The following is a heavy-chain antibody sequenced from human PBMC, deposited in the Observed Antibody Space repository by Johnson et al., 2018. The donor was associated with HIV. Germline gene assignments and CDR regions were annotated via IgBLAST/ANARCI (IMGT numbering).Heavy chain of an antibody. J-gene: IGHJ3*02. V-gene: IGHV3-20*04. CDR3: AKDPGDCSSTSCYAFDI. Sequence: EQLVESGGGVVRPGGSLRLSCAASGFNLDDYGMNWVRQAPGKGLAWVSGICWNGGRTVYADSVKGRFTISRDNARNSLFLQMNSLRPEDTAVYYCAKDPGDCSSTSCYAFDIWGQGTMVTVSS. CDR2: ICWNGGRT. CDR1: GFNLDDYG. D-gene: IGHD2-2*01.